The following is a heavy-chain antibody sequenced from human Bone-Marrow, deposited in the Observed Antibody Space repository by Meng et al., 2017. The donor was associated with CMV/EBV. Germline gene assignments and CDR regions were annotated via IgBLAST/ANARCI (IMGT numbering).Heavy chain of an antibody. CDR1: GFTFSSYA. J-gene: IGHJ4*02. Sequence: LSLTCAASGFTFSSYAMHWVRQAPGKGLEWVAVISYDGSNKYYADSVKGRFTISRDNSKNTLYLQMNSLKTEDTAVYYCTTIPLYYYGSGRGTYGYWGQGTLVTVSS. D-gene: IGHD3-10*01. CDR2: ISYDGSNK. CDR3: TTIPLYYYGSGRGTYGY. V-gene: IGHV3-30-3*01.